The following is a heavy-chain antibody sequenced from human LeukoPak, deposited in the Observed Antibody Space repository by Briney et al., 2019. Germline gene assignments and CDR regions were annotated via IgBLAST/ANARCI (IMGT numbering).Heavy chain of an antibody. Sequence: AASVKVSCKASGFTFTSSAMQWVRQARGQRLEWIGWIVVGSGNTNYAQKFQERVTITRDMSTSTAYMELSSLRSEDTAVYYCAADEDYDFWSGPARFDPWGQGTLVTVSS. J-gene: IGHJ5*02. V-gene: IGHV1-58*02. D-gene: IGHD3-3*01. CDR3: AADEDYDFWSGPARFDP. CDR1: GFTFTSSA. CDR2: IVVGSGNT.